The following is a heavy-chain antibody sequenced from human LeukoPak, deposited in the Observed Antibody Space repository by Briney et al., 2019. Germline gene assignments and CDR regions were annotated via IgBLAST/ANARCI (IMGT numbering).Heavy chain of an antibody. CDR2: IYPDGST. J-gene: IGHJ4*02. CDR3: ARASGSGSYGD. CDR1: GITVSSNH. Sequence: LAGGSLRLSCAASGITVSSNHMNWVRQAQGKGLEWVSVIYPDGSTYYADSVKGRFAISRDNSKNTLYLEMNSLRAEDTAVYYCARASGSGSYGDWGQGTLVTVSS. V-gene: IGHV3-66*01. D-gene: IGHD3-10*01.